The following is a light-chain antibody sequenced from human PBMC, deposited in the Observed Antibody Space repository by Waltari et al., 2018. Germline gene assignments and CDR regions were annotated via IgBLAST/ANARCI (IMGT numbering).Light chain of an antibody. V-gene: IGLV2-14*03. J-gene: IGLJ3*02. CDR2: DVN. Sequence: QSALTQPASVSGSPGESITISCTGTSSDVGGHNHVSWYQHPPGKAPYLIIHDVNKRPSWVSKLCAGSKADTTASLTISGLQAEDEADYYCNSFTDTASWVFGGGTKLTVL. CDR1: SSDVGGHNH. CDR3: NSFTDTASWV.